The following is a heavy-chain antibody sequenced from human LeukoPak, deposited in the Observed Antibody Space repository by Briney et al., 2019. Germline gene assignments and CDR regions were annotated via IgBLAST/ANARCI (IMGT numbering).Heavy chain of an antibody. CDR1: GGSFSGYY. D-gene: IGHD1-26*01. Sequence: PSETLSLTCAVYGGSFSGYYWSWIRQPAGKGLEWIGRIYTSGSTNYNPSLKSRVTMSVDTSKNQFSLKLSSVTAADTAVYYCARTPFRSGSYSSWFDPWGQGTLVTVSS. J-gene: IGHJ5*02. CDR2: IYTSGST. V-gene: IGHV4-59*10. CDR3: ARTPFRSGSYSSWFDP.